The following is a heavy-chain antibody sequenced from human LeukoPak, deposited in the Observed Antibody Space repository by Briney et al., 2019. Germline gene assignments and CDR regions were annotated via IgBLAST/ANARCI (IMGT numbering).Heavy chain of an antibody. V-gene: IGHV4-34*01. CDR2: INHSGST. J-gene: IGHJ6*03. CDR1: GGSFSGYY. CDR3: ARGGEDIVVVPAARYYYYYMDV. Sequence: SETLSLTCAVYGGSFSGYYWSWIRQPPGKGLEWIGEINHSGSTNYNPSLKSRVTIPVDTSKNQFSLKLSSVTAADTAVYYCARGGEDIVVVPAARYYYYYMDVWGKGTTVTVSS. D-gene: IGHD2-2*01.